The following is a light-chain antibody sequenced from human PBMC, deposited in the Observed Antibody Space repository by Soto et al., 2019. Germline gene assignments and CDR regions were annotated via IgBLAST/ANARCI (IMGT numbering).Light chain of an antibody. V-gene: IGKV1-8*01. Sequence: AIRMTQSPSSFSASTGDRVTITCRASQGISSYLAWYQQKPGKAPKLLIYAASTLQSGVPSRFSGSGSGTDFTLTISCLQSEDFATYYCRQYYSYPLTFGQGTKLEIK. CDR2: AAS. CDR3: RQYYSYPLT. CDR1: QGISSY. J-gene: IGKJ2*01.